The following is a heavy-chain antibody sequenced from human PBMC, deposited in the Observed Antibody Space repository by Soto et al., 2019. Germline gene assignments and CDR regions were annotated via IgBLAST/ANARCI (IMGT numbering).Heavy chain of an antibody. D-gene: IGHD4-17*01. Sequence: SETLSLTCVVSGGSLSSYYWSWIRQPPGKGLEWVGYIYYSGSTNYNPSLKSRVTMSVDTSRNQFSLKLSSVTAADTAVYYCARDSGDYFDYWGQGTLVTVSS. CDR1: GGSLSSYY. J-gene: IGHJ4*02. CDR2: IYYSGST. CDR3: ARDSGDYFDY. V-gene: IGHV4-59*01.